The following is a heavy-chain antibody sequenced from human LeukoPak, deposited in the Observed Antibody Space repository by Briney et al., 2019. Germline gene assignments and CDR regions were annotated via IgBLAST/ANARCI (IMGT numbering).Heavy chain of an antibody. Sequence: PGRSLRLSCAASGFTFSSYGMHWVRQAPGKGLEWVAVIWYDGSNKYYADSVKGRFTISRDNSKNTLYLQMNSLRAEDTAVYYCARGSVREYYYYYGMDVWGQGTTVTVSS. V-gene: IGHV3-33*01. CDR1: GFTFSSYG. D-gene: IGHD3-10*01. CDR2: IWYDGSNK. CDR3: ARGSVREYYYYYGMDV. J-gene: IGHJ6*02.